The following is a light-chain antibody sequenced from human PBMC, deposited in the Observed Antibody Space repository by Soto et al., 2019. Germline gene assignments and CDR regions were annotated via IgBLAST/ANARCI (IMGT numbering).Light chain of an antibody. CDR2: WAS. Sequence: DIVMTQSPDSLAVSLGERATINCKSSQSVLYSSNNKNYLGWYQQKPGQTPKLLIYWASTRDSGVPDRFNGRGSGTDFTLTISSVQAEDVAVYYCQQYYSPPYTLGQGTRLEIK. V-gene: IGKV4-1*01. CDR3: QQYYSPPYT. J-gene: IGKJ2*01. CDR1: QSVLYSSNNKNY.